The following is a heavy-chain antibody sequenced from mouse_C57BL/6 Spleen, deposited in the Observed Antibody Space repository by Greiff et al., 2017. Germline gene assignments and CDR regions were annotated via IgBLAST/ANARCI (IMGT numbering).Heavy chain of an antibody. CDR3: ARRDITTRYFDV. J-gene: IGHJ1*03. CDR1: GFTFSSYT. CDR2: ISGGGGNT. D-gene: IGHD2-4*01. Sequence: EVNVVESGGGLVKPGGSLKLSCAASGFTFSSYTMSWVRQTPEKRLEWVATISGGGGNTYYPDSVKGRFTISRDNAKNTLYLQMSSLRSEDTALYYCARRDITTRYFDVWGTGTTVTVSS. V-gene: IGHV5-9*01.